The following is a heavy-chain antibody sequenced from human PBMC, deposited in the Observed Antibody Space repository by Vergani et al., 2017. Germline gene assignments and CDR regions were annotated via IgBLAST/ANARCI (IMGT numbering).Heavy chain of an antibody. CDR2: IYYSGST. Sequence: QVQLQESGPGLVKPSETLSLTCTVSGGSISSYYWRWIRQPPGTGLEWIGYIYYSGSTNYNPSLKSRVTISVDTSKNQFSLKLSSVTAADTAVYYCARGILTGYSRPYYFDYWGQGTLVTVSS. D-gene: IGHD3-9*01. V-gene: IGHV4-59*01. J-gene: IGHJ4*02. CDR3: ARGILTGYSRPYYFDY. CDR1: GGSISSYY.